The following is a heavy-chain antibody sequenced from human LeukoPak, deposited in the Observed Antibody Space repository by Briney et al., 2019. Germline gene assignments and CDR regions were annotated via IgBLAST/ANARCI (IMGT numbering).Heavy chain of an antibody. V-gene: IGHV5-51*01. CDR3: ARSRRTDALDI. CDR1: GYRFTSYW. CDR2: IYPGDSDT. J-gene: IGHJ3*02. D-gene: IGHD2-2*01. Sequence: GGSLKISCKGSGYRFTSYWIGWVRQMPGKGLEWMGIIYPGDSDTRYSPSFQGQVTISADNSISTAYLQWSILKASDTAVYYCARSRRTDALDIWGQGTMVTVSS.